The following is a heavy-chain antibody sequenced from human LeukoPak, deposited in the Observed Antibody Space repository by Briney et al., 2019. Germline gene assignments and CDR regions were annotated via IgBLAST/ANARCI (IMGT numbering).Heavy chain of an antibody. Sequence: PSETLSLTCAVYGGSFSGYYWSWIRQPPGKGLEWIGEINHSGSTYYNPSLKSRVTISVDTSKNQFSLKLSSVTAADTAVFYCARHVGSGSYFDYWGQGTLVTVSS. V-gene: IGHV4-34*01. D-gene: IGHD1-26*01. CDR1: GGSFSGYY. CDR3: ARHVGSGSYFDY. J-gene: IGHJ4*02. CDR2: INHSGST.